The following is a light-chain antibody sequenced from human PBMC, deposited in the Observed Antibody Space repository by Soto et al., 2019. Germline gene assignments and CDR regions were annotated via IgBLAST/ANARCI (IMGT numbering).Light chain of an antibody. CDR1: SNDVGLYNY. CDR3: SSYTITATL. Sequence: QSALTQPASVSGSPGQSITISCTGSSNDVGLYNYGSWYQQHPGKAPKLVISDVTNRPSGVSDRFSGSKSGNMAFLTISGLQAEDEADYYCSSYTITATLFGRGTKVTVL. CDR2: DVT. V-gene: IGLV2-14*03. J-gene: IGLJ2*01.